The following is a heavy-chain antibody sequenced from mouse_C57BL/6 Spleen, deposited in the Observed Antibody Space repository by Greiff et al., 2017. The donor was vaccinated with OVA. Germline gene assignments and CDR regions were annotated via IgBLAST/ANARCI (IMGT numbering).Heavy chain of an antibody. CDR3: ARGGGTVVAFYWYCDV. Sequence: EVKLMESGGGLVKPGGSLKLSCAASGFTFSSYAMSWVRQTPEKRLEWVATISDGGSYTYYPDNVKGRFPISRDNAKNNLYLQMSHLKSEYTAMYYCARGGGTVVAFYWYCDVWGTGTTVTVSS. J-gene: IGHJ1*03. V-gene: IGHV5-4*03. CDR2: ISDGGSYT. D-gene: IGHD1-1*01. CDR1: GFTFSSYA.